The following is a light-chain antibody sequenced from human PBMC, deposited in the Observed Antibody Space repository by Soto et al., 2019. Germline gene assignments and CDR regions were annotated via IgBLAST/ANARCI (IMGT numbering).Light chain of an antibody. J-gene: IGLJ2*01. CDR2: DVN. CDR3: CSYAGSYTLI. Sequence: QSVLSQPRSVSGSPGQSVTVSCTGSSSDIGDYIYVSWYQHRPGKAPKLIIYDVNKRPSGVPDRFSGSQSDNTASLTISGLQAEDEADYYCCSYAGSYTLIFGGGTKLTVL. V-gene: IGLV2-11*01. CDR1: SSDIGDYIY.